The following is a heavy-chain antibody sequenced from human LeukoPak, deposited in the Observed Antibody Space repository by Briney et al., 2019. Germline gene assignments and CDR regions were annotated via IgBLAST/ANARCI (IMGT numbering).Heavy chain of an antibody. V-gene: IGHV3-21*01. CDR1: GFTFSSYS. Sequence: GGSLRLSCAASGFTFSSYSMNWVRQGPGKGLEWVSSISSSSSYIYYADSVKGRFTISRDNAKNSLYLQMNSLRAEDTAVYYCAIDSSLVTARPYFDYWGQGTLVTVSS. J-gene: IGHJ4*02. CDR3: AIDSSLVTARPYFDY. D-gene: IGHD2-21*02. CDR2: ISSSSSYI.